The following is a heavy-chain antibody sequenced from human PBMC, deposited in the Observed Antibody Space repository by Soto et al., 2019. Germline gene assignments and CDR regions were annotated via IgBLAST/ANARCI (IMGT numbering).Heavy chain of an antibody. CDR1: GGSISSSNW. CDR2: IFHSGST. CDR3: ATSQLGGCYYGMDV. J-gene: IGHJ6*02. Sequence: SETLSLTCAVSGGSISSSNWWSWVRQPPGKGLEWIGQIFHSGSTNYNPSLKSRVTISVDKSKNHFSLKLSSVTAADTAVYYCATSQLGGCYYGMDVWGQGTTVTVSS. V-gene: IGHV4-4*02. D-gene: IGHD7-27*01.